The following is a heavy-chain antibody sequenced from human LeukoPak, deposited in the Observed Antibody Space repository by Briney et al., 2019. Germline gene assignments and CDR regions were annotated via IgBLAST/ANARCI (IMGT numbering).Heavy chain of an antibody. CDR3: ARAARLRCSSTRCRAFDI. CDR2: IWYDGSNK. Sequence: GGSLRLSCAASGFTFSSYGMHWVRRAPGKGLEWVAVIWYDGSNKYYADSVKGRFTISRDNSKNTLYLQMNSLRAEDTAVYYCARAARLRCSSTRCRAFDIWGQGTMVTVSS. CDR1: GFTFSSYG. J-gene: IGHJ3*02. D-gene: IGHD4-17*01. V-gene: IGHV3-33*01.